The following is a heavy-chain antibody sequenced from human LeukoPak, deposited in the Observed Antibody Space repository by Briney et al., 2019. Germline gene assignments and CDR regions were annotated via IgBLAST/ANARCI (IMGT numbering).Heavy chain of an antibody. J-gene: IGHJ5*02. CDR2: INLHVTEK. CDR3: AREGGSGWYSGWFDP. Sequence: PGGSLRLSYTVSGFTFSDYWMRWARQAPGKGLEWVADINLHVTEKRYGDSVKGRFFISRDNARNSLFLQMNTLRPEDTAVYFCAREGGSGWYSGWFDPWGQGTLVTVSS. V-gene: IGHV3-7*01. D-gene: IGHD6-19*01. CDR1: GFTFSDYW.